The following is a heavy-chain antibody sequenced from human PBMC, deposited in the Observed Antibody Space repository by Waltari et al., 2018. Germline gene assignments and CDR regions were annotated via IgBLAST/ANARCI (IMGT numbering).Heavy chain of an antibody. CDR3: ARHDDYYDRNGQYYAFGMDV. CDR1: GYSFSNKW. Sequence: EVQLVQSGAEVKKPGESLKISCKGSGYSFSNKWIAWVRQMPGKGLEWMGLIYPDDSDTRYNPSFQGQVTFSADKSISSACLQWSSLKASDSAIYYCARHDDYYDRNGQYYAFGMDVWGQGTTVTVSS. J-gene: IGHJ6*02. D-gene: IGHD3-22*01. CDR2: IYPDDSDT. V-gene: IGHV5-51*01.